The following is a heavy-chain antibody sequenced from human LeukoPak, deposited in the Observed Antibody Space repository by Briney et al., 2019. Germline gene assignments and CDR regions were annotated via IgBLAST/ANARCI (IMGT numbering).Heavy chain of an antibody. V-gene: IGHV4-30-2*01. J-gene: IGHJ3*02. CDR1: GGSISSGGYS. CDR3: AREVLGAFDI. D-gene: IGHD2-15*01. CDR2: IYHSGST. Sequence: SETLSLTCAVSGGSISSGGYSWSWIQQPPGKGLEWIGYIYHSGSTYYNPSLKSRVTISVDRSKNQFSLKLSSVTAADTAVYYCAREVLGAFDIWGQGTMVTVSS.